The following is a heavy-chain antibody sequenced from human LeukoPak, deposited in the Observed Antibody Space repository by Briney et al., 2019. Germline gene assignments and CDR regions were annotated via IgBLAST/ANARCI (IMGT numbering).Heavy chain of an antibody. V-gene: IGHV4-39*01. J-gene: IGHJ6*03. CDR2: INYSGRT. Sequence: SETLSLTCTVSGGSISSSSYYWGWIRQPPGTGLEWVGSINYSGRTYNNPSLKSRVTISVDTSKNQFSLKLSSVTAADTAVYYCARGVIGGPYYYYYMDVWGKGTTVTVSS. CDR1: GGSISSSSYY. D-gene: IGHD3-16*02. CDR3: ARGVIGGPYYYYYMDV.